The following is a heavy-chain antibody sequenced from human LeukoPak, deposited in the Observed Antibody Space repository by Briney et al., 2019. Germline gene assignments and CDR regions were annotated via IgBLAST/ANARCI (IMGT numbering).Heavy chain of an antibody. CDR1: AGSIISSSKF. D-gene: IGHD2-2*01. CDR3: APIVVVPAATKGYNWFDP. CDR2: IYYSGST. Sequence: SETLSLTCTVSAGSIISSSKFWGWIRQSPGKGLEWIGSIYYSGSTYYNPSLKSRVTISVDTSKNQFSLKLSSVTAADTAVYYCAPIVVVPAATKGYNWFDPWGQGTLVTVSS. V-gene: IGHV4-39*01. J-gene: IGHJ5*02.